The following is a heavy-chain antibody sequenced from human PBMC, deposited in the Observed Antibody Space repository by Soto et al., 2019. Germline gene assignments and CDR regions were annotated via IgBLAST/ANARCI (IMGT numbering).Heavy chain of an antibody. CDR2: IYYSGST. V-gene: IGHV4-39*01. Sequence: SETLSLTCTVSGGSISSSSYYWGWIRQPPGKGLEWIGSIYYSGSTYYNPSLKSRVTISVDTSKNQFSLKLSSVTAADTAVYYCARRAVVVPAAIEAFDIWGQGTMVTVSS. J-gene: IGHJ3*02. D-gene: IGHD2-2*01. CDR1: GGSISSSSYY. CDR3: ARRAVVVPAAIEAFDI.